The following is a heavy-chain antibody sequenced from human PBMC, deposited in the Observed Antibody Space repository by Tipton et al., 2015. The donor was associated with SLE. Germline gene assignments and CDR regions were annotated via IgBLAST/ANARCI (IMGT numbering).Heavy chain of an antibody. CDR3: ARGGYSSGWYGDYFVY. J-gene: IGHJ4*02. CDR2: ISSRGST. D-gene: IGHD6-19*01. V-gene: IGHV4-59*11. Sequence: TLSLTCTVSGDTNSDHYWKWNRPPPGKGPEWMGYISSRGSTNYSPAPKRRVTISLVTSKTQFSLNLRSVTAAATAVYYCARGGYSSGWYGDYFVYCGQGTLVTVSS. CDR1: GDTNSDHY.